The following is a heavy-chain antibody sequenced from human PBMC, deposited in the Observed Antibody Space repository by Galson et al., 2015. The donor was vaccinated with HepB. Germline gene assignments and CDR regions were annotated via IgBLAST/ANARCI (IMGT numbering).Heavy chain of an antibody. CDR3: ARDLGDYSKGYYMDV. Sequence: SVKVSRKASGYTFTSYGISWVRQAPGQGLEWMGWISAYNGNTNYAQKLQGRVTMTTDTSTSTAYMELRSLRSDDTAVYYCARDLGDYSKGYYMDVWGKGTTVTVSS. D-gene: IGHD4-11*01. V-gene: IGHV1-18*01. CDR1: GYTFTSYG. CDR2: ISAYNGNT. J-gene: IGHJ6*03.